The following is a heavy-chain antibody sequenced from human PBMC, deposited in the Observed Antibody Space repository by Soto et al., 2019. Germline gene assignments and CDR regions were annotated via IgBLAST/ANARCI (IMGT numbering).Heavy chain of an antibody. J-gene: IGHJ5*02. Sequence: QVQLVESGGGVVQPGRSLRLSCAASGFTFSSYGMHWVRQAPGKGLEWVAVIWYDGSNKYYADSVRGRFTISRDNSKTTLYLQMNSLRAEDTAVYYCARGHSSGHKGWFDPWGQGTLVTVSS. CDR1: GFTFSSYG. CDR2: IWYDGSNK. V-gene: IGHV3-33*01. CDR3: ARGHSSGHKGWFDP. D-gene: IGHD6-19*01.